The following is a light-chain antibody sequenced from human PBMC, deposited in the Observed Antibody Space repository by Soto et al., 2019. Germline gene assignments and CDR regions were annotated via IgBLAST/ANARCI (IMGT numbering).Light chain of an antibody. J-gene: IGLJ2*01. CDR3: NSYTSSTTLQ. V-gene: IGLV2-14*01. Sequence: QSALAQPASVSGSPGQSITISCTGTSSDIGYSQYVSWYQQHPGKAPKLIIFEVYNRPSGTSDRFSSSKSGNTASLTISGLQAEDEAYYYCNSYTSSTTLQFGGGTKVTVL. CDR2: EVY. CDR1: SSDIGYSQY.